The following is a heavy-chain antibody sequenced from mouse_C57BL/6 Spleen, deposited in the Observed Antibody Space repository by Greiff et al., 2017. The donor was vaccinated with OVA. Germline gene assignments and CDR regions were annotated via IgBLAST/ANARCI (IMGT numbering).Heavy chain of an antibody. D-gene: IGHD1-1*01. CDR3: TNYYGSRYWYFDV. CDR1: GYTFTDYE. V-gene: IGHV1-15*01. Sequence: QVQLKESGAELVRPGASVTLSCKASGYTFTDYEMHWVKQTPVHGLEWIGAIDPETGGTAYNQKFKGKAILTADKSSSTAYMELRSLTSEDSAVYYCTNYYGSRYWYFDVWGTGTTVTVSS. CDR2: IDPETGGT. J-gene: IGHJ1*03.